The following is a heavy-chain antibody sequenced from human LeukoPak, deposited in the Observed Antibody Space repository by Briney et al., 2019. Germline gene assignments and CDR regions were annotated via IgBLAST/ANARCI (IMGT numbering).Heavy chain of an antibody. J-gene: IGHJ4*02. CDR1: GFTFSTYW. V-gene: IGHV3-74*01. D-gene: IGHD3-22*01. CDR3: ARGSYYYDSSGRSFDY. Sequence: PGGSLRLSCAASGFTFSTYWMHWVRQAPGKGPVWVSLINSDGSNTRYADSVKGRFTISRDNAKNTLYLQMNSLRAEDTAVYYCARGSYYYDSSGRSFDYWGQGTLVTVSS. CDR2: INSDGSNT.